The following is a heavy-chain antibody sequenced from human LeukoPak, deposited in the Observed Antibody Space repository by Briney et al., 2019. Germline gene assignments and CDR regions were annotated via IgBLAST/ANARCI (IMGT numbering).Heavy chain of an antibody. Sequence: GGSLRLSCAASGFTFSSYGMQWVRQAPGKGLEWVAVISYDGSNKYYADSVKGRFTISRDNSKNTLYLQMNSLRAEDTAVYYCAKEVGGPSAYYYDSSGYPPLDYWGQGTLVTVSS. J-gene: IGHJ4*02. CDR3: AKEVGGPSAYYYDSSGYPPLDY. CDR1: GFTFSSYG. CDR2: ISYDGSNK. V-gene: IGHV3-30*18. D-gene: IGHD3-22*01.